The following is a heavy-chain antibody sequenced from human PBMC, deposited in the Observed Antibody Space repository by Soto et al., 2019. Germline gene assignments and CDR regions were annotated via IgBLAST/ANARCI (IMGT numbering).Heavy chain of an antibody. J-gene: IGHJ4*02. CDR1: GFKFDDYA. V-gene: IGHV3-21*06. CDR3: ARESEDLTSNFDY. CDR2: ISSTTNYI. Sequence: EVQLVESGGAMVHPGGSLRLSCVASGFKFDDYAIHWVRQVAGKGLEWVSAISSTTNYIYYGDSMKGRFTISRDNAKNSLYLEMNSLRAEDTAVYYCARESEDLTSNFDYWGQGTLVTVSS.